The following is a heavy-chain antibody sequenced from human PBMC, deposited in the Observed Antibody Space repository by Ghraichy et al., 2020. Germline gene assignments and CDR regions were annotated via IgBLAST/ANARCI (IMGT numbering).Heavy chain of an antibody. CDR2: IKSKTDGGTT. J-gene: IGHJ2*01. CDR3: TTEYGDGGYFDL. CDR1: GFTFSNAW. Sequence: GGSLRLSCAASGFTFSNAWMSWVRQAPGKGLEWVGRIKSKTDGGTTDYAAPVKGRFTISRDDSKNTLYLQMNSLKTEDTAVYYCTTEYGDGGYFDLWGRGTLVTVSS. D-gene: IGHD4-17*01. V-gene: IGHV3-15*01.